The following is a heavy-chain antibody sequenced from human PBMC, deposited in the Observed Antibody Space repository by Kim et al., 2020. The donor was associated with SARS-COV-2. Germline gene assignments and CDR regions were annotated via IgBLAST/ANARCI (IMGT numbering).Heavy chain of an antibody. V-gene: IGHV3-23*01. J-gene: IGHJ5*02. CDR3: AKSRTMVRGVITHPDWFDP. Sequence: KGRFTISRDNSKTTLYLQMNSLRAEDTAVYYCAKSRTMVRGVITHPDWFDPWGQGTLVTVSS. D-gene: IGHD3-10*01.